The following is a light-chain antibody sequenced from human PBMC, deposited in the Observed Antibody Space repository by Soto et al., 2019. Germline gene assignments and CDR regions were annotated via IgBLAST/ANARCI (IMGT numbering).Light chain of an antibody. Sequence: EIVMTQSPVTLSVSPGERTTLSCRASQSVSSNLAWYQQKPGQAPRLLIYDASNRATGIPARFSGSGSGTDFTLTISRLEPEDFAVYYCRQRNYWQVTFGQGTKVDI. CDR1: QSVSSN. CDR2: DAS. J-gene: IGKJ1*01. V-gene: IGKV3-11*01. CDR3: RQRNYWQVT.